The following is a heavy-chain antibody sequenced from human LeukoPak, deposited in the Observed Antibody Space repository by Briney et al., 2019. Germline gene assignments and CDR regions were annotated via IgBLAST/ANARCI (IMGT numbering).Heavy chain of an antibody. J-gene: IGHJ5*02. V-gene: IGHV3-21*01. D-gene: IGHD3-10*01. CDR3: ARECPRAKITMVRGVHNWFDP. CDR2: ISGDSTDI. CDR1: GFTFSNYA. Sequence: GGSLRLSCAASGFTFSNYAMNWVRQAPGKGLEWVSSISGDSTDIYYADSVKGRFTISRDNAKNSLYLQMNSLRAEDTAVYYCARECPRAKITMVRGVHNWFDPWGQGTLVTVSS.